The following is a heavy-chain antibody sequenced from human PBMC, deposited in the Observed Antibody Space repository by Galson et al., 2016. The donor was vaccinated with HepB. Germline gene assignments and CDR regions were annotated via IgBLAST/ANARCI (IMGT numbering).Heavy chain of an antibody. CDR2: VYRSGSA. D-gene: IGHD6-25*01. Sequence: SETLSLTCAVSGASINNRNWWSWVRQPPGQGLEWIGEVYRSGSANYKPSLRSRVTMSVDKSKNQFSLRLTSVTAADTAVYHCARGQEQQDGYDYWGQGTLVTVSS. CDR3: ARGQEQQDGYDY. V-gene: IGHV4-4*02. J-gene: IGHJ4*02. CDR1: GASINNRNW.